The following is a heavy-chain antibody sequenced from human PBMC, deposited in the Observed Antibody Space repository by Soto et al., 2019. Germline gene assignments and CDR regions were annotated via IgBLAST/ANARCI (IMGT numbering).Heavy chain of an antibody. CDR2: IIPIIGTA. D-gene: IGHD3-3*01. Sequence: QVQLVQSGAEVKKPGSSVKVSCKASGGTFSSYAISWVRQALGQGLEWMGGIIPIIGTANYAQKFQGRVTITADESTSTAYMELSSLRSEDTAVYYCARVRVRFLEWLGSEGWGQGTLVTVSS. CDR1: GGTFSSYA. V-gene: IGHV1-69*12. CDR3: ARVRVRFLEWLGSEG. J-gene: IGHJ4*02.